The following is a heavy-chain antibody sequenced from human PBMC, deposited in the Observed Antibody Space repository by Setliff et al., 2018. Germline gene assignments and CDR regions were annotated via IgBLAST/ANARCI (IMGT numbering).Heavy chain of an antibody. J-gene: IGHJ4*02. V-gene: IGHV1-18*01. CDR1: GCGFTSYG. D-gene: IGHD1-1*01. CDR3: ARDTYNPNWYGDRSFEY. CDR2: ISPYNGDT. Sequence: ASVKVSCKASGCGFTSYGISWVRQAPGQGLEWMGWISPYNGDTSYTQKLQDRVTMTTDISTSTAFMELRSLTSDDTAIYYCARDTYNPNWYGDRSFEYWGQGTLVTVSS.